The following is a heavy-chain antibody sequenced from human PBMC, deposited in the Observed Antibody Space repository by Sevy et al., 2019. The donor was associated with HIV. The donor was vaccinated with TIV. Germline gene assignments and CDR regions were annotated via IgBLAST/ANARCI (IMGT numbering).Heavy chain of an antibody. Sequence: ASVKVSCKASGYTFTGYYMHWVRQAPGQGLEWLGRINPNSGGTNYAQKFQGRVTMTRDTSISTAYLELSRLGSDDTAVYYCARDLGGATIDFWGQGPLGTVSS. J-gene: IGHJ4*02. CDR2: INPNSGGT. CDR3: ARDLGGATIDF. D-gene: IGHD1-26*01. CDR1: GYTFTGYY. V-gene: IGHV1-2*06.